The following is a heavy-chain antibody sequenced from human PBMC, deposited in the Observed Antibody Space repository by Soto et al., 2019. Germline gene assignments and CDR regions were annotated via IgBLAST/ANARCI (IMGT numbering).Heavy chain of an antibody. CDR3: AHRTERGAANNLMRWFDP. D-gene: IGHD6-13*01. CDR1: GFSLSTGGVG. CDR2: IYYNDDK. Sequence: QITLKESCPTLVKPTQTLTLTCSFSGFSLSTGGVGVAWIRQPPGKALEWLAIIYYNDDKRYSPSLNSRLTITKDTSKHQVVLTMTNMDPVDTATYSCAHRTERGAANNLMRWFDPWGQGTLVTVSS. J-gene: IGHJ5*02. V-gene: IGHV2-5*01.